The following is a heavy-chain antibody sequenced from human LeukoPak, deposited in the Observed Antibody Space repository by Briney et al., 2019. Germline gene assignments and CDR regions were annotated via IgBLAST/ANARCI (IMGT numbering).Heavy chain of an antibody. J-gene: IGHJ4*02. V-gene: IGHV3-74*01. CDR3: ARDFTGYSDI. D-gene: IGHD5-12*01. CDR1: GFTLSSYW. CDR2: ITPDGGIT. Sequence: GGSLRLSCADSGFTLSSYWVHWVRQPPGKGLVWVARITPDGGITNSADSVRGRFTISRDNANNTLYPQMNSLRAEDTAVYYCARDFTGYSDIWGQGTLVTVSS.